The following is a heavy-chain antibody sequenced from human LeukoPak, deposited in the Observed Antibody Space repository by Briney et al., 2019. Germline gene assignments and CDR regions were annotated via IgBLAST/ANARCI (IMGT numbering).Heavy chain of an antibody. D-gene: IGHD3-22*01. CDR2: IYYSGST. Sequence: SETLSLTCTVSGGSISSYYWSWIRQPPGKGLEWIGYIYYSGSTNYNPSLKSRVTISVDTSKNQFSLKLSSVTAADTAVYYCARVSYYDSSGILAFDIWGQGTMVTVSS. V-gene: IGHV4-59*01. J-gene: IGHJ3*02. CDR3: ARVSYYDSSGILAFDI. CDR1: GGSISSYY.